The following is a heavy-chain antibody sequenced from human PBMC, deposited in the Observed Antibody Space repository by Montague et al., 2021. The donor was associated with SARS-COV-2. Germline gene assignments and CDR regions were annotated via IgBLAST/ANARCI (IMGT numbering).Heavy chain of an antibody. V-gene: IGHV4-39*01. D-gene: IGHD3-9*01. CDR1: SDSISSSSYY. Sequence: SETLSLTCTVSSDSISSSSYYWGCISPPPGKELDWIGSIYYSGSTYYNPYLKSRVTISEDTSKNQLSLKLSSVTAADTAVYYCARMTLFRYFDGLSHGGYFDYWGQGTLVTVSS. CDR2: IYYSGST. CDR3: ARMTLFRYFDGLSHGGYFDY. J-gene: IGHJ4*02.